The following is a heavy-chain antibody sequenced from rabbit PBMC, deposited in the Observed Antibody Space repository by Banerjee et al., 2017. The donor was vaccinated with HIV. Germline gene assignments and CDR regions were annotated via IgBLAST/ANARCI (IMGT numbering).Heavy chain of an antibody. Sequence: QLKETGGGLVQPGGSLTLSCKASGLGFSSYYMSWVRQAPGKGLEWIGMIWTGKGRTDYASWVNGRVTISRENAQNTLYLQRNSLKAADTATDFGVRVLAGVGTYFNLWGQGTLVTVS. CDR3: VRVLAGVGTYFNL. D-gene: IGHD4-1*01. V-gene: IGHV1S7*01. CDR1: GLGFSSYY. J-gene: IGHJ4*01. CDR2: IWTGKGRT.